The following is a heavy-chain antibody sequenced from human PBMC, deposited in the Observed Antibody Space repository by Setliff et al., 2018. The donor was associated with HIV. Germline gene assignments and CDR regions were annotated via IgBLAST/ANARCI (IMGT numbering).Heavy chain of an antibody. CDR2: IYTSGST. J-gene: IGHJ6*03. CDR3: ARVVGYYDSSGYPNYYYYYMDV. CDR1: GVSIRSDVYY. Sequence: SVPLSFTHTVSGVSIRSDVYYWSWIRQPAGKGLEWIGHIYTSGSTNYNPSLKSRVTMSVDTSKNQFSLKLSSVTAADTAVYYCARVVGYYDSSGYPNYYYYYMDVWGKGTTVTVS. D-gene: IGHD3-22*01. V-gene: IGHV4-61*09.